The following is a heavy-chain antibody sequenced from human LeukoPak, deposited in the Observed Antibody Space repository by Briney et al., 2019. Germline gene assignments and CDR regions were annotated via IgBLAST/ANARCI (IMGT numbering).Heavy chain of an antibody. CDR2: GGNSGGT. Sequence: SETLSLTCTVSGGSISSSSYYWSWIRQPPGKGLEWIGEGGNSGGTKFNPSLKSRVTISADTSKNQFSLKLSSVTAADTAVYYCARLEWEWGIDYWGQGTLVTASS. D-gene: IGHD1-26*01. J-gene: IGHJ4*02. CDR1: GGSISSSSYY. V-gene: IGHV4-39*07. CDR3: ARLEWEWGIDY.